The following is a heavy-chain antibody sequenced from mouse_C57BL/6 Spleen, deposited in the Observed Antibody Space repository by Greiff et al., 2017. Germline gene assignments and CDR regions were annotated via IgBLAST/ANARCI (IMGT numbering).Heavy chain of an antibody. V-gene: IGHV1-26*01. CDR3: ARWGNYAL. Sequence: EVQLQQSGPELVKPGASVKISCKASGYTFTDYYMNWVKQSHGKSLEWIGDINPNNGGTSYNQKFKGKATLTVDKSSSTAYMELRSLTSEDSAVYYCARWGNYALWGQVTTLTVSS. J-gene: IGHJ2*01. CDR2: INPNNGGT. D-gene: IGHD2-1*01. CDR1: GYTFTDYY.